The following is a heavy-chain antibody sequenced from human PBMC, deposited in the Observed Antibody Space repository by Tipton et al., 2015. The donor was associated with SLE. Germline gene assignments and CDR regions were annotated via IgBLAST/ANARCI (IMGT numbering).Heavy chain of an antibody. J-gene: IGHJ6*02. D-gene: IGHD1-1*01. CDR1: GHTFINSD. Sequence: VQLVQSGAEVKKPGASVKVSCKASGHTFINSDFNWVRQAPGQGLEWMGWMNPSGNTAYAQKFQGRVTLTRDTSISTAYMELSSLRSEDTAVYFCARETTATRDGMDVWGQGTTVIVSS. V-gene: IGHV1-8*02. CDR3: ARETTATRDGMDV. CDR2: MNPSGNT.